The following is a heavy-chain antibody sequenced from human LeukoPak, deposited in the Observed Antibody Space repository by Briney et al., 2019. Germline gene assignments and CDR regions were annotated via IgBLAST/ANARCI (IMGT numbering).Heavy chain of an antibody. V-gene: IGHV1-2*02. D-gene: IGHD2-15*01. Sequence: ASVKVSCKASGCTFTGYYMHWVRQAPGQGLEWMGWINPNSGGTNYAQKFQGRVTMTRDTSISTAYMELSRLRSDDTAVYYCARDLSRRKGYCSGGSCYDSWWFDPWGQGTLVTVSS. CDR1: GCTFTGYY. CDR3: ARDLSRRKGYCSGGSCYDSWWFDP. J-gene: IGHJ5*02. CDR2: INPNSGGT.